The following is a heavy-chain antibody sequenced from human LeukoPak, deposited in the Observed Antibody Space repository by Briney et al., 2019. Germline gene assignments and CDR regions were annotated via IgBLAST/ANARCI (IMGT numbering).Heavy chain of an antibody. J-gene: IGHJ4*02. D-gene: IGHD3-10*01. V-gene: IGHV1-3*01. CDR3: ARAEVPTSTNYYGSRSYLLGDY. CDR1: GYTFTSYA. Sequence: ASVKVSCKASGYTFTSYAMHRVRQAPGQRLEWMGWINAGNGNTKYSQKFQGRVTITRDTSASTAYMELSSLRSEDTAVYYCARAEVPTSTNYYGSRSYLLGDYWGQGTLVTVSS. CDR2: INAGNGNT.